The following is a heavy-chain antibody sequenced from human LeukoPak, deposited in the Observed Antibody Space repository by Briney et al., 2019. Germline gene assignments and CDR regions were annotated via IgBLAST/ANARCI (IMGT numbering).Heavy chain of an antibody. CDR3: AKEPDLVVATNN. D-gene: IGHD2-15*01. CDR2: IRQDGSDK. CDR1: GFIFSDYW. J-gene: IGHJ4*02. V-gene: IGHV3-7*03. Sequence: PGGSLRLSCAASGFIFSDYWMTWVRQAPGKGLEWVANIRQDGSDKYYVDSVKGRFTISRDNSKNTLYLQMNSLRAEDTAVYYCAKEPDLVVATNNWGQGTLVTVSS.